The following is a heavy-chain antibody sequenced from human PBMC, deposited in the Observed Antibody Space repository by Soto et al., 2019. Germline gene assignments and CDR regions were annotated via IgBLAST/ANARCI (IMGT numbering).Heavy chain of an antibody. J-gene: IGHJ5*02. CDR1: GGSISTSRSY. CDR2: IFYSGST. D-gene: IGHD2-21*01. CDR3: ARQPTTGDTDLWFAP. V-gene: IGHV4-39*01. Sequence: QLQLLESGPGLVKASETLSLTCNVSGGSISTSRSYWAWIRQPPGKGLEWLANIFYSGSTYYNPSLASRVTVSVDTSKNEFSLKLRSVTAADTAVYYCARQPTTGDTDLWFAPWGQGTLVTVSS.